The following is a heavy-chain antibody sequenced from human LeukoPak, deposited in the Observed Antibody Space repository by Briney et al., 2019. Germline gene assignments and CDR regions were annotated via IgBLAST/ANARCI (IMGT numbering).Heavy chain of an antibody. V-gene: IGHV3-21*01. J-gene: IGHJ4*02. CDR3: ARGMATISNRLDY. CDR1: RFTFSSYS. CDR2: ISSSSSYI. Sequence: PGGSLRLSCAASRFTFSSYSMNWVRQAPGKGLEWVSSISSSSSYIYYADSVKGRFTISRDNAKNSLYLQMNSLRAEDTAVYYCARGMATISNRLDYWGQGTLVTVSS. D-gene: IGHD5-24*01.